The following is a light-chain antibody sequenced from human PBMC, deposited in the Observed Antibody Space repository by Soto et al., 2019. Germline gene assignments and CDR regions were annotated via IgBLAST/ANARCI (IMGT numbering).Light chain of an antibody. CDR1: QSISSSY. V-gene: IGKV3-20*01. J-gene: IGKJ4*01. CDR3: QQANSFPLT. Sequence: EIVLTQSPGTLSLSPGERATLSCRASQSISSSYLAWYQQKPGQAPRLLIYGASSRAVGIPDNFSGSGSGTDFTLTISRLEPEDFATYYCQQANSFPLTFGGGTKVEIK. CDR2: GAS.